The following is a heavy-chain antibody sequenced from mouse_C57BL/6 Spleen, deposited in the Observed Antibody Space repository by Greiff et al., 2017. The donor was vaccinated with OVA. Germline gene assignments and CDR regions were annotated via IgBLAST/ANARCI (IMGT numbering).Heavy chain of an antibody. CDR1: GYSITSGYY. Sequence: EVKLVESGPGLVKPSQSLSLTCSVTGYSITSGYYWNWIRQFPGNKLEWMGYISYDGSNNYNPSLKNRISITRDTSKNQFFLKLNSVTTEVTATYYCARGGSSYLYYYAMDYWGQGTSVTVSS. CDR3: ARGGSSYLYYYAMDY. J-gene: IGHJ4*01. V-gene: IGHV3-6*01. CDR2: ISYDGSN. D-gene: IGHD1-1*01.